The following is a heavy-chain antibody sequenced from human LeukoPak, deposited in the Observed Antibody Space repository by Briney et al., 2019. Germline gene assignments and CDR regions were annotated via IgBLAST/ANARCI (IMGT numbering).Heavy chain of an antibody. CDR2: ISFDGSNK. CDR3: ARDPGNKQLGPFDY. CDR1: GLTFKSYP. J-gene: IGHJ4*02. V-gene: IGHV3-30*01. Sequence: GGSLRLACSAYGLTFKSYPMHWIRQTPGKVPEWVAAISFDGSNKYYADSVQGRFTLSRDNSNNILYLQMNSLRAEDMAVYYCARDPGNKQLGPFDYWGQGTLVTVSS. D-gene: IGHD3-10*01.